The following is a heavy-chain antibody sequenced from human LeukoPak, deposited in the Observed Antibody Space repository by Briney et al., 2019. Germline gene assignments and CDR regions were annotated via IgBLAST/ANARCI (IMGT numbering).Heavy chain of an antibody. CDR2: INHSGST. CDR1: GGSFSGYY. V-gene: IGHV4-34*01. Sequence: SETLSLTCAVYGGSFSGYYWTWIRQPPGKGLEWIGEINHSGSTNYNPSLKSRVTISVDTSKNQFSLKLSSVTAADTAVYYCARGPHFGNCSGGSCYSSNWFDPWGQGTLVTVSS. J-gene: IGHJ5*02. CDR3: ARGPHFGNCSGGSCYSSNWFDP. D-gene: IGHD2-15*01.